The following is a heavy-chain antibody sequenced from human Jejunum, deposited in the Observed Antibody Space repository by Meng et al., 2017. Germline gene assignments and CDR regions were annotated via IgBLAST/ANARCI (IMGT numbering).Heavy chain of an antibody. CDR3: AKHLSGSYTFDY. V-gene: IGHV3-23*04. CDR1: GFTFRTNY. J-gene: IGHJ4*02. Sequence: VGPVGSGGGLAKAGGSLRLSCAASGFTFRTNYRGWVGRAPGRGLEWVSAIGRGTDTYYADSVKGRFTISRDKLMNTLYLEMNSLRAEDTAVYYCAKHLSGSYTFDYWGQGILVTVSS. CDR2: IGRGTDT. D-gene: IGHD1-26*01.